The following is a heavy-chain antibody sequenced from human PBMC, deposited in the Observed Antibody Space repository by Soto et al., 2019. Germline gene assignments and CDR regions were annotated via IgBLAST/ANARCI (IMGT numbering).Heavy chain of an antibody. D-gene: IGHD2-2*01. Sequence: GESLKISCNVSGYSFTTFWISWVRQMPEKGLEWMGRLDPADSFTNYSPSFQGHVTISVDKSISTAYLQWSSLKASDTAMYCCARPRYCSSTSCLDAFDIWGQGTMVTVSS. V-gene: IGHV5-10-1*01. CDR3: ARPRYCSSTSCLDAFDI. CDR2: LDPADSFT. CDR1: GYSFTTFW. J-gene: IGHJ3*02.